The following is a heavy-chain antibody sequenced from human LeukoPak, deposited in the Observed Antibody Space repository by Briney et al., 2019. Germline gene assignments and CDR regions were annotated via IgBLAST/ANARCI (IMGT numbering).Heavy chain of an antibody. J-gene: IGHJ6*02. D-gene: IGHD3-10*01. V-gene: IGHV3-66*01. Sequence: GGSLRLSCAASGFTVSSNYMSWVRQAPGKGLEWVSVIYSGGSTYYADSVKGRFTISRDNSKNTLYLQMNSLRAGDTAVYYCARESRFGELSRYYYYYGMDVWGQGTTVTVSS. CDR2: IYSGGST. CDR3: ARESRFGELSRYYYYYGMDV. CDR1: GFTVSSNY.